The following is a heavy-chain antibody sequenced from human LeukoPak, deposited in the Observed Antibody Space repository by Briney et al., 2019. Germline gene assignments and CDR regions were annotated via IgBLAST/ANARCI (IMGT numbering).Heavy chain of an antibody. V-gene: IGHV1-2*02. CDR3: ARESRNTYYYDSSGYYLPPFFDY. CDR2: INPNSGDT. J-gene: IGHJ4*02. Sequence: ASVKVSCKASGYTFIGYYIHWVRQAPAQGREWMGWINPNSGDTNYAQQFQGRVTMTRDTSISTAYLELSSLRSEDTAVYYCARESRNTYYYDSSGYYLPPFFDYWGQGTLVTVSS. CDR1: GYTFIGYY. D-gene: IGHD3-22*01.